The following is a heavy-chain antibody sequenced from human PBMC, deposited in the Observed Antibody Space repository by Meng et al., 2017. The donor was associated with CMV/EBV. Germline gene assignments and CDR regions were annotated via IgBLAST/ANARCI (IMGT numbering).Heavy chain of an antibody. D-gene: IGHD5-18*01. CDR3: ARVFSHRGYSYGYFYYYGIDV. J-gene: IGHJ6*02. Sequence: SETLSLTCAVYGGSFSGYYWSWIRQPPGKGLEWIGEINHSGSTNYNPSLKSRVTISVDTSKNQFSLKLSSVTAADTAVYYCARVFSHRGYSYGYFYYYGIDVWGQGTTVTVSS. V-gene: IGHV4-34*01. CDR1: GGSFSGYY. CDR2: INHSGST.